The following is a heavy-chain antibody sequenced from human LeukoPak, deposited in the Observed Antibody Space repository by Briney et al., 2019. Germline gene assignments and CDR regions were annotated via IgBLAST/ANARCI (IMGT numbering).Heavy chain of an antibody. J-gene: IGHJ6*02. CDR3: ARGPDRYYYDSSGYYYKDYYYGMDV. D-gene: IGHD3-22*01. CDR2: INSDGSST. Sequence: GGSLRLSCAASGFTFSSYWMHWVRQAPGKGLVWVSRINSDGSSTSYADSVKGRFTISRDNAKNTLYLQMNSLRAEDTAVYYCARGPDRYYYDSSGYYYKDYYYGMDVWGQGTTVTVSS. CDR1: GFTFSSYW. V-gene: IGHV3-74*01.